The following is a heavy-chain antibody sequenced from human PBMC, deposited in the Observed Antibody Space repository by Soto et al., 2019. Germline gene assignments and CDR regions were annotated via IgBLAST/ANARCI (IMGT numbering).Heavy chain of an antibody. D-gene: IGHD3-22*01. Sequence: GGSLRLSCAASGFTFSGSAMHWVRQASGKGLEWVGRIRSKANSYATAYAASVKGRFTISRDDSKNTAYLQMNSLKTEDTAVYYCTRNSAAVGYDSSGYTSSFDIWGQGTTVTVSS. CDR2: IRSKANSYAT. CDR1: GFTFSGSA. V-gene: IGHV3-73*01. CDR3: TRNSAAVGYDSSGYTSSFDI. J-gene: IGHJ3*02.